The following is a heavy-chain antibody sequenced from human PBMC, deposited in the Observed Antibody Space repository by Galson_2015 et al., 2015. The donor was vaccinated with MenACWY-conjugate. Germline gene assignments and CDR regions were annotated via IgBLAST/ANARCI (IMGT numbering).Heavy chain of an antibody. V-gene: IGHV3-48*01. CDR1: GFTFSSYS. J-gene: IGHJ4*02. CDR2: ISSSSSTI. CDR3: AKDPTPVVAATGFFDY. Sequence: SLRLSCAASGFTFSSYSMNWVRQAPGKGLEWVSYISSSSSTIYYADSVKGRFTISRDNAKNSLYLQMNSPRAEGTAVYYCAKDPTPVVAATGFFDYWGQGTLVTVSS. D-gene: IGHD2-15*01.